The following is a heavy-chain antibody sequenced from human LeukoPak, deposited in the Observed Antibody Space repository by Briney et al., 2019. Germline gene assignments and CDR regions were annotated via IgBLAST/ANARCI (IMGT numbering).Heavy chain of an antibody. CDR3: ARDMRFLEWLRPYYYYYYMDV. D-gene: IGHD3-3*01. CDR1: GFTFSSYW. CDR2: IKQDGSEK. V-gene: IGHV3-7*01. J-gene: IGHJ6*03. Sequence: GGYLRLSCAASGFTFSSYWMSWVRQAPGKGLEWVANIKQDGSEKYYVDSVKGRFTISRDNAKNSLYLQMNSLRAEDTAVYYCARDMRFLEWLRPYYYYYYMDVWGKGTTVTVSS.